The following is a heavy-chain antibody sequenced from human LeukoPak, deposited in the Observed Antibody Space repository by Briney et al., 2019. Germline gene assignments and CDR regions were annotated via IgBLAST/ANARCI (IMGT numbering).Heavy chain of an antibody. Sequence: GGSLRLSCAASGFTFSNYWMTWVRQAPGKGPEWVANIKQDGSERNYADSVKGRFTIARDNTKNSLYLQMTSLRGEDTAVYYCASRAGKPGNTPWCFDYWAREPWSPFP. D-gene: IGHD1-7*01. CDR3: ASRAGKPGNTPWCFDY. J-gene: IGHJ4*02. CDR2: IKQDGSER. V-gene: IGHV3-7*01. CDR1: GFTFSNYW.